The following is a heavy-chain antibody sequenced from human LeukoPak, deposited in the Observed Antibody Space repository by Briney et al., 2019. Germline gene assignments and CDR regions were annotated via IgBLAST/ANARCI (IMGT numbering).Heavy chain of an antibody. D-gene: IGHD3-22*01. J-gene: IGHJ4*02. CDR2: IYYSGST. CDR1: GGSISSYY. CDR3: ARVGYDSSGYNLFDY. Sequence: SETLSLTCTVSGGSISSYYWSWIRQPPGKGLEWIGYIYYSGSTNYNPSLKSRVTISVDRSKNQFSLKLSSVTAADTAVYYCARVGYDSSGYNLFDYWGQGTLVTVSS. V-gene: IGHV4-59*12.